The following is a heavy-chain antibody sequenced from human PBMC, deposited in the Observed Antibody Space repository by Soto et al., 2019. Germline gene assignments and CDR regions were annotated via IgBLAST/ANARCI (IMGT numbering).Heavy chain of an antibody. CDR3: ARGGSGSYFWYFDL. D-gene: IGHD1-26*01. V-gene: IGHV3-48*03. CDR2: ISSSSSTL. Sequence: GGTLRLSCADSGFTFSRYEMNWVRQAPGKGLEWVSYISSSSSTLYYADSVKGRFTISRDNAKNSLYLQMNSLRAEDTAVYYCARGGSGSYFWYFDLWGRGTLVTVSS. CDR1: GFTFSRYE. J-gene: IGHJ2*01.